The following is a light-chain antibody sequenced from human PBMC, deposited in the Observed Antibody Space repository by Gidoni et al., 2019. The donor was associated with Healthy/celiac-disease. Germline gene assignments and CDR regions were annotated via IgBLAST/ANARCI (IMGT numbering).Light chain of an antibody. V-gene: IGKV4-1*01. CDR2: WAS. J-gene: IGKJ2*01. CDR1: QSVLYSSNNKNY. CDR3: QQYYSTPYT. Sequence: IVMTHSPDSLAVSLGERATINCKSSQSVLYSSNNKNYLAWYQQKPGQPTKLLIYWASTRESGVPERFSGSGSGTDFTLTISSLQAEDVAVYYCQQYYSTPYTFXXXTKLEIK.